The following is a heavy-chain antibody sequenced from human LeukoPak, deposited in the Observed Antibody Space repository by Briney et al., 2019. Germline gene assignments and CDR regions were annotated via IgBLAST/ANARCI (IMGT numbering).Heavy chain of an antibody. J-gene: IGHJ5*02. D-gene: IGHD3-10*01. V-gene: IGHV4-59*01. CDR3: ASTPHYYGSGSYFWWFDP. CDR1: GGSISSYY. Sequence: SETLSLTCTVPGGSISSYYWSWIRQPPGKGLEWIGYIYYSGSTNYNPSLKSRVTISVDTSKNQFSLKLSSVTAADTAVYYCASTPHYYGSGSYFWWFDPWGQGTLVTVSS. CDR2: IYYSGST.